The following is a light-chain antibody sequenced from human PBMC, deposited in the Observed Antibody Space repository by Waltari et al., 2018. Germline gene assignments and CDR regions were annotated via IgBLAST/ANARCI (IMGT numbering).Light chain of an antibody. CDR1: SSNIGAGFD. CDR3: QPYDDSLSRPV. V-gene: IGLV1-40*01. Sequence: QSVLTQPPSVSGAPGQRVTISCTGRSSNIGAGFDVNWDQQLPGSAPKLLIFGNHDLPSGVPNRVSGSESGTSASMAITGLPAEDDAVYYCQPYDDSLSRPVLGGGTKLPVL. CDR2: GNH. J-gene: IGLJ3*02.